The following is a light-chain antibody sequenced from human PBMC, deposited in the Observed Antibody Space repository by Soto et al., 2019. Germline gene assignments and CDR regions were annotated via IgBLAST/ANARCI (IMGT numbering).Light chain of an antibody. Sequence: SYELTQPPSVSVSPGQTARITCSGDALPKQYAYWYQQRPGQVPVLVMFKDSERPSGIPERFSGSSSGTTVTLTISGVQAEDEADYYCQSTDSSGTYVFGTGTKVTVL. CDR2: KDS. V-gene: IGLV3-25*03. CDR3: QSTDSSGTYV. CDR1: ALPKQY. J-gene: IGLJ1*01.